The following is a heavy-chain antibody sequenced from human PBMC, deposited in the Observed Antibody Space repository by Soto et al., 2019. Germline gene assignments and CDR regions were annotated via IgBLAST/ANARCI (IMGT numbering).Heavy chain of an antibody. J-gene: IGHJ6*03. CDR1: GGTFSSYT. Sequence: QVQLVQSGAEVKKPGSSVTVSCKASGGTFSSYTISWVRQAPGQGLEWMGRIIPILGIANYAQKFQGRVTITADKSTSTAYMELSSLRSEDTAVYYCAPQPIVVVPAATYYYYMDVWGQGTTVTVSS. CDR2: IIPILGIA. CDR3: APQPIVVVPAATYYYYMDV. D-gene: IGHD2-2*01. V-gene: IGHV1-69*02.